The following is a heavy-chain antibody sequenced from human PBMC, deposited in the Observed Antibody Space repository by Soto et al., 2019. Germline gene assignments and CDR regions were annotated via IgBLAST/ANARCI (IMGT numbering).Heavy chain of an antibody. J-gene: IGHJ4*02. Sequence: GGSLRLSCAASGFTFSSYGMHWVRQAPGKGLEWVAVISYDGSNKYYADSVKGRFTISRDNSKNTLYLQMNSLRAEDTAVYYCARPQGGRDATWGHIDYWGQGTLVTVSS. CDR2: ISYDGSNK. D-gene: IGHD3-16*01. V-gene: IGHV3-30*03. CDR3: ARPQGGRDATWGHIDY. CDR1: GFTFSSYG.